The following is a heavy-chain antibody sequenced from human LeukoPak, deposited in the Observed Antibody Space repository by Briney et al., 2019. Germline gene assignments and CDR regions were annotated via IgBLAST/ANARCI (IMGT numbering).Heavy chain of an antibody. CDR2: IYYSGST. J-gene: IGHJ4*02. CDR1: GGSISSSSYY. D-gene: IGHD6-13*01. CDR3: ARRGLIAAAEGLGY. V-gene: IGHV4-39*07. Sequence: SETLSLTCTVSGGSISSSSYYWGWIRQPPGKGLEWIGSIYYSGSTNYNPSLKSRVTISVDTSKNQFSLKLSSVTAADTAVYYCARRGLIAAAEGLGYWGQGTLVTVSS.